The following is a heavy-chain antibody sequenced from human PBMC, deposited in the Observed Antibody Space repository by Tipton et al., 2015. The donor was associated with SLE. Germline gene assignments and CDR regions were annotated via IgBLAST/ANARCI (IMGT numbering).Heavy chain of an antibody. Sequence: SLRLSCAASGFTFSSYGMHWVRQAPGKGLEWVAVIWYDGSNKYYADSVKGRFTISRDNSKNTLYLQMNSLRAEDTAVYYCARVLGSYYVMDVWGQGTTVTVSS. CDR2: IWYDGSNK. V-gene: IGHV3-33*01. CDR3: ARVLGSYYVMDV. J-gene: IGHJ6*02. CDR1: GFTFSSYG.